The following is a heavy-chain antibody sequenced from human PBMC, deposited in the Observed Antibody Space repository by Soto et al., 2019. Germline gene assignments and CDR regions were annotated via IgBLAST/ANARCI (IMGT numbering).Heavy chain of an antibody. CDR2: VSYDGSNK. V-gene: IGHV3-30*04. J-gene: IGHJ4*02. CDR1: GFTFSSYA. CDR3: ARERELGEVSLYDY. Sequence: GGSLRLSCAASGFTFSSYAMHWVRQAPGKGLEWVAVVSYDGSNKYYADSVKGRFTISRDNSKNTLYLQMNSLRAEDTAVYYCARERELGEVSLYDYWGQGTLVTVSS. D-gene: IGHD3-16*02.